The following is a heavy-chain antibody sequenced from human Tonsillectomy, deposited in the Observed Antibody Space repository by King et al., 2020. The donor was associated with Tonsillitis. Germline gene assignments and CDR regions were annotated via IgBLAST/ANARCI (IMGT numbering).Heavy chain of an antibody. J-gene: IGHJ6*02. V-gene: IGHV1-69*01. CDR3: ARDRRTMVRGVASYYYGMDV. CDR2: IIPIFGTA. D-gene: IGHD3-10*01. Sequence: VQLVESGAEVKKPGSSVKVSCKASGGTFSSYAISWVRQAPGQGLEWMGGIIPIFGTANYAQQFQGRVTITADESTSTAYMELSSLRSEDTAVYYCARDRRTMVRGVASYYYGMDVWGQGTTVTVSS. CDR1: GGTFSSYA.